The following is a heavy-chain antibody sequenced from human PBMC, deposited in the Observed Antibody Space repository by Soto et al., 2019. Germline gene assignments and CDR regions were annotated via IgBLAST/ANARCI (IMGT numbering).Heavy chain of an antibody. CDR3: AVPGGHRRLIDYYYYGMDV. CDR2: IIPIFGTA. Sequence: SVKVSCKASGGTFSSYAISWVRQAPGQGLEWMGGIIPIFGTANYAQKFQGRVTITADESTSTAYMELSSLRSEDTAVYYCAVPGGHRRLIDYYYYGMDVWGQGTTVTVSS. CDR1: GGTFSSYA. V-gene: IGHV1-69*13. J-gene: IGHJ6*02. D-gene: IGHD2-2*01.